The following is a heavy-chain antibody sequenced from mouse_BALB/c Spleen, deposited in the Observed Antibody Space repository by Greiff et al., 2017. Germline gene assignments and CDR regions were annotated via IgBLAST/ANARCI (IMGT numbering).Heavy chain of an antibody. J-gene: IGHJ3*01. CDR3: ARSSMITGETWFAY. Sequence: DVQLQESGPELVKPGASVKISCKASGYSFTGYYMHWVKQSHVKSLEWIGRINPYNGATSYNQNFKDKASLTVDKSSSTAYMELHSLTSEDSAVYYCARSSMITGETWFAYWGQGTLVTVSA. CDR2: INPYNGAT. D-gene: IGHD2-4*01. V-gene: IGHV1-31*01. CDR1: GYSFTGYY.